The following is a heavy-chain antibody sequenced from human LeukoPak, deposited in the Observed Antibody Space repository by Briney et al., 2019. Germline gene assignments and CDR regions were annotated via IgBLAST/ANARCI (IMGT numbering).Heavy chain of an antibody. CDR2: IYNGGDT. V-gene: IGHV3-53*04. J-gene: IGHJ2*01. CDR1: GFTFFINY. D-gene: IGHD3-22*01. CDR3: ARDRGSHYYDSSTPSWYFDL. Sequence: GGSLRLSCAPSGFTFFINYVSGVPQAPGKGLEWGSVIYNGGDTYYADSVKGRFTISRHNSKNTLSLQMNNTRPEDTAVYYCARDRGSHYYDSSTPSWYFDLWGRGTLVIVSS.